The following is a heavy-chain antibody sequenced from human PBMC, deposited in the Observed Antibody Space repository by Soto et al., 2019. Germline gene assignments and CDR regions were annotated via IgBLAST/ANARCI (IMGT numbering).Heavy chain of an antibody. CDR1: GGSVNVGDHY. Sequence: QVQLQESGPGLVKPSQTLSLTCAVSGGSVNVGDHYWSWIRQYPGRGLEWIGYISYSGNTYYNPSLKGRITLSLHMSKNQFSLKLTSVTAADTAMYYCAREEVAYFGSGSHNWFDPWGQGTLVTVSS. D-gene: IGHD3-10*01. CDR2: ISYSGNT. CDR3: AREEVAYFGSGSHNWFDP. J-gene: IGHJ5*02. V-gene: IGHV4-31*11.